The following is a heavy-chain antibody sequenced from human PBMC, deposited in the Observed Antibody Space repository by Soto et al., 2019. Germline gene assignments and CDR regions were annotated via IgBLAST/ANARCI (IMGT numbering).Heavy chain of an antibody. D-gene: IGHD6-19*01. Sequence: EVQLVEYGGGSVQPGESLRLSCAASGFTFSSYSMNWVRQAPGKGPEWVAYISSSSRTVYYADSVKGRFTISRDNANSAVGLQMVSLRPEDTAVYFCASGLSIPIAGLLGYWGQGALVTVSP. CDR1: GFTFSSYS. V-gene: IGHV3-48*01. CDR2: ISSSSRTV. CDR3: ASGLSIPIAGLLGY. J-gene: IGHJ1*01.